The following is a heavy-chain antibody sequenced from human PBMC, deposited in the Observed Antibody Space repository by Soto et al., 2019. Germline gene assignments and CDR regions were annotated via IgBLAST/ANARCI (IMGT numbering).Heavy chain of an antibody. D-gene: IGHD3-10*01. Sequence: QVQLVQSGAEVKKPGSSVKVSCKASGGTFSSYAISWVRQAPGQGLEWMGGIIPIFGTANYAQKFQGRVTITGEKARRTAYGERGSLRCGDAAVYYWGRGGGTYYYGWGGGAHGYGMDVWGQGTTVTVSS. CDR2: IIPIFGTA. CDR1: GGTFSSYA. J-gene: IGHJ6*02. CDR3: GRGGGTYYYGWGGGAHGYGMDV. V-gene: IGHV1-69*06.